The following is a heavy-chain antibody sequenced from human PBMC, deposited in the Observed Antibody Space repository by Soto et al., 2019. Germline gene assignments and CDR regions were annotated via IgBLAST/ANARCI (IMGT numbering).Heavy chain of an antibody. CDR2: INHRGTT. CDR1: GGSFSDYY. Sequence: SETLSLTCAVYGGSFSDYYWTWIRRPPGKGLEWIGEINHRGTTNYNPSLKSRVTISGDTSKNQFSLQLSSVIAADTAVYYCAKHRYMDVWGKGTTVTVSS. J-gene: IGHJ6*03. CDR3: AKHRYMDV. V-gene: IGHV4-34*01.